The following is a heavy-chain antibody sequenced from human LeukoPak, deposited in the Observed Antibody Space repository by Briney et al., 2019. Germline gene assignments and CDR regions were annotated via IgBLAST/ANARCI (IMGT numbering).Heavy chain of an antibody. CDR3: ARGRTAMVTGYYYGMDV. J-gene: IGHJ6*02. CDR1: GGSFSGYY. CDR2: INHSGST. Sequence: SETLSLTCAVYGGSFSGYYWSWIRQPPGKGLEWIGEINHSGSTNYNPYLKSRVTISVDTSKNQFSLKLSSVTAADTAVYYCARGRTAMVTGYYYGMDVWGQGTTVTVSS. D-gene: IGHD5-18*01. V-gene: IGHV4-34*01.